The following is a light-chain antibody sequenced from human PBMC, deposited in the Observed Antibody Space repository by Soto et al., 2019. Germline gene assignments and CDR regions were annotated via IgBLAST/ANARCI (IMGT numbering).Light chain of an antibody. CDR3: CSYAGSYTLGVYV. CDR1: SSDVGGYNY. CDR2: DVS. V-gene: IGLV2-11*01. Sequence: QSALTQPRSVSGSPGQSVTISCTGTSSDVGGYNYVSWYQQHPGKAPKLMIYDVSKRPSGVPDRFSGSKSGNTASLTTSGLQAEDEADYYCCSYAGSYTLGVYVFGTGTKVTVL. J-gene: IGLJ1*01.